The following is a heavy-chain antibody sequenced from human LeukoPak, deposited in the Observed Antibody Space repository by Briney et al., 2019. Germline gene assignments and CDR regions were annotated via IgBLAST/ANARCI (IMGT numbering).Heavy chain of an antibody. V-gene: IGHV3-21*01. CDR2: ISSSSSYI. CDR1: GFTFSSYS. J-gene: IGHJ4*02. Sequence: PGGSLRLSCAASGFTFSSYSMNWVRQAPGKGLEWVSSISSSSSYIYYADSVKGRFTISRDNAKNSLYLQMNSLRAEDTAVYYCARDRGKIAVAGDFDYWGQGTLVTVSS. CDR3: ARDRGKIAVAGDFDY. D-gene: IGHD6-19*01.